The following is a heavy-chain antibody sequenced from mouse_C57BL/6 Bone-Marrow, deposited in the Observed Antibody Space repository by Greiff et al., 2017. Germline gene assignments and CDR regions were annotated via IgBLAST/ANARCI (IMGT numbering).Heavy chain of an antibody. Sequence: QVQLQQPGAELVRPGSSVKLSCKASGYTFTSYWMHWVKQRPIQGLEWIGNIDPSDSETHYNQKFKDKATLTVDKSSSTAYMQLSSLTSEDSAVYYCARYTTVVATSNWYCDVWGTGTTVTVSS. J-gene: IGHJ1*03. CDR1: GYTFTSYW. V-gene: IGHV1-52*01. D-gene: IGHD1-1*01. CDR3: ARYTTVVATSNWYCDV. CDR2: IDPSDSET.